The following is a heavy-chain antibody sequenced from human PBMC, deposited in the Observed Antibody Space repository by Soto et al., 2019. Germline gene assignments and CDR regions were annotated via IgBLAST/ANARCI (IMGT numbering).Heavy chain of an antibody. V-gene: IGHV4-59*01. CDR2: IYYSGST. Sequence: QVQLQESGPGLVKPSETLSLTCTVSGGSISSYYWSWIRQPPGKGLEWIGYIYYSGSTNYNPSLRSRVTITVDTSKNQFSLKLSSVTAAATAVYYCAMTNSLCSGSYWYFDLWGRGTLVTVSS. CDR1: GGSISSYY. D-gene: IGHD3-10*02. J-gene: IGHJ2*01. CDR3: AMTNSLCSGSYWYFDL.